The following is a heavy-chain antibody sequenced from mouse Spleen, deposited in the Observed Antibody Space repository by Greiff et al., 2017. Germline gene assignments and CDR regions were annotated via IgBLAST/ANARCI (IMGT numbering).Heavy chain of an antibody. V-gene: IGHV1-82*01. CDR2: IYPGDGDT. J-gene: IGHJ3*01. Sequence: VQLQESGPELVKPGASVKISCKASGYAFSSSWMNWVKQRPGKGLEWIGRIYPGDGDTNYNGKFKGKATLTADKSSSTAYMQLSSLTSEDSAVYFCAAAPFAYWGQGTLVTVSA. D-gene: IGHD6-1*01. CDR1: GYAFSSSW. CDR3: AAAPFAY.